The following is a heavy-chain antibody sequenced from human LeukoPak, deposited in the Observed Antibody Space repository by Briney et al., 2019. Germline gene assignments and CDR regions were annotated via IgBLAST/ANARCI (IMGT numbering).Heavy chain of an antibody. Sequence: GGSLRLSCAASGFTFNSYWMWWVRQASGKGLEWVANINPYGSDTYYADSVKGLFTISRDNSKNTLYLQMSSLRADDTAVYYCAQLLDDNPIRWYFALWGRGTLVTVSS. J-gene: IGHJ2*01. V-gene: IGHV3-7*03. CDR1: GFTFNSYW. CDR2: INPYGSDT. CDR3: AQLLDDNPIRWYFAL. D-gene: IGHD1-14*01.